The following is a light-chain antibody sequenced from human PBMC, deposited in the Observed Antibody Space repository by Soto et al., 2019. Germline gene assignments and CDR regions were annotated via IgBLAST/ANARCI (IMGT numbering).Light chain of an antibody. Sequence: DIQMTQSPSSLSASVGDRVTITCQASQDISNYLNWYQQKPGKAPKLLIYDASNLETGVPSRFSGSGSGTDFTFTISILQPEDIATYYCQPYANLPLTFGQGTRLEIK. J-gene: IGKJ5*01. CDR3: QPYANLPLT. CDR1: QDISNY. V-gene: IGKV1-33*01. CDR2: DAS.